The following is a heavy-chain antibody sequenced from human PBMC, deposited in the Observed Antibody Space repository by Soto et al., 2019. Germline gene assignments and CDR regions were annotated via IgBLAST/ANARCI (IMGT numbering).Heavy chain of an antibody. CDR2: INHSGST. Sequence: QVQLQQWGAGLLKPSETLSLTCAVYGGSFSGYYWSWIRQPPGKGLEWIGEINHSGSTNYNPSLKRRVTISVDSSMNQFSLKLSSVTAADTAVYYCARAGLVAEGAFDIWGQGTMVTVSS. D-gene: IGHD5-12*01. V-gene: IGHV4-34*01. CDR3: ARAGLVAEGAFDI. J-gene: IGHJ3*02. CDR1: GGSFSGYY.